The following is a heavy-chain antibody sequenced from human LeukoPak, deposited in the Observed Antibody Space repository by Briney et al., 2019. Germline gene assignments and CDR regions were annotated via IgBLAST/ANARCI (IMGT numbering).Heavy chain of an antibody. CDR3: ARVPEGETASLHYFDY. Sequence: ASVKVSCKASGYTFTGHYIHWVRQAPGQGLEWMGWINPNSGGTNYAQKFQGRVTMTRDTSITTAYMELSRLRSDDTAVYYCARVPEGETASLHYFDYWGLGTLVTVSS. J-gene: IGHJ4*02. CDR1: GYTFTGHY. D-gene: IGHD2-21*02. V-gene: IGHV1-2*02. CDR2: INPNSGGT.